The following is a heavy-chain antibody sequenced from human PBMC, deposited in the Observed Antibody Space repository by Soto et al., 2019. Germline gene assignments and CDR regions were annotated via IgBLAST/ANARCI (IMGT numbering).Heavy chain of an antibody. CDR1: GGTVSSYA. Sequence: QLHLVQSGAEVKKAGSSVKVSCKASGGTVSSYAITWVRQAPGNGLEWLGVFIPIFVSAHYAPKFQGRSTITADESTSTAYMELSGMTSEDTAIYYCARDVSSDTTGFRGYDLWGQGTQVTVSS. D-gene: IGHD3-10*01. CDR2: FIPIFVSA. J-gene: IGHJ4*02. CDR3: ARDVSSDTTGFRGYDL. V-gene: IGHV1-69*01.